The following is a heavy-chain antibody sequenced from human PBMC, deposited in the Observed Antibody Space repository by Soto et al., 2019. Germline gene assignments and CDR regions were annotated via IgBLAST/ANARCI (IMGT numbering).Heavy chain of an antibody. CDR3: VRDGHCIATSSYGNWVDP. CDR2: MSYDGTKE. V-gene: IGHV3-30*03. D-gene: IGHD2-2*01. J-gene: IGHJ5*02. CDR1: GFTFSTYG. Sequence: HPGGSLRLSCAASGFTFSTYGMHWVRQAPGKGLEWVAAMSYDGTKEYYADSVKGRFTISRDNSRNTLHLEMNSLRAEDTAVYYCVRDGHCIATSSYGNWVDPWGEGT.